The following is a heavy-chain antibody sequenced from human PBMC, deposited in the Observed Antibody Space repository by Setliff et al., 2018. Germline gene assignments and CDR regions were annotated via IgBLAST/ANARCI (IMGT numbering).Heavy chain of an antibody. CDR3: AREDGPNYYYYYMDI. V-gene: IGHV4-59*01. CDR1: GGPMRSFY. CDR2: ISDSGST. J-gene: IGHJ6*03. Sequence: PSETLSLTCTVSGGPMRSFYWSWIRQTPGKGLQWIGYISDSGSTSYNPSLKSRVSISIDTSKTHFSLNLRSVTTTDTAVYFCAREDGPNYYYYYMDIWGKGTTVTVSS. D-gene: IGHD2-8*01.